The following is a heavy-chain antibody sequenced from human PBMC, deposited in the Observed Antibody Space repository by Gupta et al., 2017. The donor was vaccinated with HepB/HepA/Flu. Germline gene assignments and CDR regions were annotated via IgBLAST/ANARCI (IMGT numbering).Heavy chain of an antibody. J-gene: IGHJ4*02. CDR2: ISNDGSNK. CDR3: ARAPAVAVHFDY. D-gene: IGHD6-19*01. Sequence: QVQLVESGGGVVQPGRSLRLSCAASGFTFSNYAMNWVRQAPGKGLEWVAGISNDGSNKNYADSVKGRFTISRDNSKNTLYLQVHSLRGEDTAVYYCARAPAVAVHFDYWGQGTLVTVSS. CDR1: GFTFSNYA. V-gene: IGHV3-30-3*01.